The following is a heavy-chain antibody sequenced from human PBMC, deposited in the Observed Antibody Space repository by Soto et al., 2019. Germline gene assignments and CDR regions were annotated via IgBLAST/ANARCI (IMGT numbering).Heavy chain of an antibody. CDR1: GFTFSSYS. V-gene: IGHV3-21*01. J-gene: IGHJ6*02. CDR2: ISSSSSYI. CDR3: AREGVVGATVYYYYYGMDV. Sequence: LRLSCAASGFTFSSYSMNWVRQAPGKGLEWVSSISSSSSYIYYADSVKGRFTISRDNAKNSLYLQMNSLRAEDTAVYYCAREGVVGATVYYYYYGMDVWGQGTTVTVSS. D-gene: IGHD1-26*01.